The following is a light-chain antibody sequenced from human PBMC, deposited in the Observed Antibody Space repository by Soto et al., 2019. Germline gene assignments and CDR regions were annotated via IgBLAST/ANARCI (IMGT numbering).Light chain of an antibody. J-gene: IGKJ4*01. Sequence: DIQMTQSPSSLSASVGARVTITCQASQDISNYLNWYQQKPGKAPKLLIYDASNLETGVPSRFSGSGAGTEFTCTISSLQPEDIAASYCQQYDNLPLTFGGGTKVEIK. V-gene: IGKV1-33*01. CDR1: QDISNY. CDR3: QQYDNLPLT. CDR2: DAS.